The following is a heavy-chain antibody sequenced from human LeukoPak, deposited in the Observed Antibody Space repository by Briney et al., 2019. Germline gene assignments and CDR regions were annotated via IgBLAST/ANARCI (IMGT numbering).Heavy chain of an antibody. CDR3: ARDGTLDYYGMDV. D-gene: IGHD1-26*01. Sequence: SQTLSLTCTVSGGSISSGDYYWSWIRQPPGEDLEWIGYIYYSGSTYYNPSLKSRVTISVDTSKNQFSLKLSSVTAADTAVYYCARDGTLDYYGMDVWGQGTTVTVSS. V-gene: IGHV4-30-4*01. CDR2: IYYSGST. CDR1: GGSISSGDYY. J-gene: IGHJ6*02.